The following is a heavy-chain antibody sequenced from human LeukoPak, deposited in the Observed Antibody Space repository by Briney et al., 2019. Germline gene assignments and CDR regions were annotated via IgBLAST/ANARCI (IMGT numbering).Heavy chain of an antibody. Sequence: SETLSLTCTVSGVSISNYYWSWFRQPPGKGLEWVAYIFSTGGTHYNPSLKSRVTISADTSQNQVSLKLTSVTAADTAVYYCARLRDQYCTSASCYPGPQNWFDPWGQGTLVAVSS. CDR1: GVSISNYY. CDR2: IFSTGGT. V-gene: IGHV4-59*08. D-gene: IGHD2-2*01. CDR3: ARLRDQYCTSASCYPGPQNWFDP. J-gene: IGHJ5*02.